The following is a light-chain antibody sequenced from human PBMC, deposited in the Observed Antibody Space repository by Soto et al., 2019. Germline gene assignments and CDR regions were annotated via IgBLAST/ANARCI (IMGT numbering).Light chain of an antibody. CDR2: RDT. J-gene: IGLJ1*01. CDR1: SSNIGNNF. CDR3: AAWNNKLRDYV. V-gene: IGLV1-47*01. Sequence: QSVLTQPPSASGIPGQWLSISCSGSSSNIGNNFVYWYQHLPGTAPKLLIYRDTQRPSGVPDRFSGSKSGTSASLAISGLRSEDEGDYYCAAWNNKLRDYVFGTGPKVTVL.